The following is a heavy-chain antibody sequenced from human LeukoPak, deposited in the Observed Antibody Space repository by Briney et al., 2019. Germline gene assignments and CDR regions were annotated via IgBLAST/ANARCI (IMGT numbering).Heavy chain of an antibody. CDR3: ARDEVYDFWSGSGESWDAFDI. D-gene: IGHD3-3*01. V-gene: IGHV4-38-2*02. Sequence: SETLSLTCTVSGYSISSGYYWGWIRQPPGKGLEWIGNVYHSGRTYDNPSLKSRVTISVDTSKNQFSLKLSSVTAADTAVYYCARDEVYDFWSGSGESWDAFDIWGQGTMVTVSS. CDR1: GYSISSGYY. J-gene: IGHJ3*02. CDR2: VYHSGRT.